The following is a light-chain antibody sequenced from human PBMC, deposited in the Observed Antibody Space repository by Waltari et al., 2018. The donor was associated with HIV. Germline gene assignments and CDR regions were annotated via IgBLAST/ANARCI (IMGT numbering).Light chain of an antibody. J-gene: IGLJ3*02. CDR1: AFPKQY. V-gene: IGLV3-25*03. Sequence: SYELTQPPSVSVSPGQTARITCSGDAFPKQYAYWYQQRRGTAPVFVIFKDTERPSGIPERFSGSSSGTTATLTIIGVQAQDEADYHCQSADSNASLWVFGGGTKLTVL. CDR2: KDT. CDR3: QSADSNASLWV.